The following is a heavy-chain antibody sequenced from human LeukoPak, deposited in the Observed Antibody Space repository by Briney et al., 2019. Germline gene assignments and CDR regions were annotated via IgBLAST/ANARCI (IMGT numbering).Heavy chain of an antibody. J-gene: IGHJ3*02. CDR3: ARHLSGDDI. CDR1: WFIVSCNY. V-gene: IGHV3-53*05. D-gene: IGHD4-17*01. CDR2: IYSGGST. Sequence: PGGFLRLSCAASWFIVSCNYMGWVRQAPGKGLGWVSIIYSGGSTYYADSVKGRFTISRDNSKNTLYLQMNSLRAEDTAVYYCARHLSGDDIWGQGTMVTVSS.